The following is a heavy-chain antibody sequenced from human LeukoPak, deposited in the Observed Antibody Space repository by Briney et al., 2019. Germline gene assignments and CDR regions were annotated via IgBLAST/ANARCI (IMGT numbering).Heavy chain of an antibody. CDR3: ARERNWNDGIGAFDI. D-gene: IGHD1-1*01. Sequence: SESLSLTCTASGGSISSGSYYWSWIRQPAGKGLEWIGRIYTSGSTNYNPSLKSRVTISVDTSKNQFSLKLSSVTAADTAVYYCARERNWNDGIGAFDIWGQGTMVTVSS. J-gene: IGHJ3*02. CDR2: IYTSGST. CDR1: GGSISSGSYY. V-gene: IGHV4-61*02.